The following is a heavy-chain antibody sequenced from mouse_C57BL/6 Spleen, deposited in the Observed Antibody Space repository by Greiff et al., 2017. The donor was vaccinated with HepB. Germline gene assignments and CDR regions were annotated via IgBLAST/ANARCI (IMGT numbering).Heavy chain of an antibody. CDR3: ARDYYGSIYAMDY. V-gene: IGHV1-9*01. D-gene: IGHD1-1*01. CDR2: ILPGSGRT. J-gene: IGHJ4*01. Sequence: QVQLQQSGAELMKPGASVKLSCKATGYTLTGYWIEWVKQRPGHGLEWIGEILPGSGRTNYTEKFKGKSRFTADTSSNTAYMQLSSLTTEDSAIYYCARDYYGSIYAMDYWGQGTSVTVSS. CDR1: GYTLTGYW.